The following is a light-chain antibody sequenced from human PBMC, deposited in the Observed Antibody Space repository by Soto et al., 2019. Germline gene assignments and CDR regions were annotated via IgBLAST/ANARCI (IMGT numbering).Light chain of an antibody. V-gene: IGKV3-11*01. Sequence: EIVLTQSPVTLSLSPGERATLSCRASQSVDGSLAWYQLKPGQTPRLLIYDASSRATGIPVRFSGSGSGTYFPLPISSLEPEDFAVYYCQHRATWPLTFGGGTKVEIK. CDR3: QHRATWPLT. J-gene: IGKJ4*01. CDR1: QSVDGS. CDR2: DAS.